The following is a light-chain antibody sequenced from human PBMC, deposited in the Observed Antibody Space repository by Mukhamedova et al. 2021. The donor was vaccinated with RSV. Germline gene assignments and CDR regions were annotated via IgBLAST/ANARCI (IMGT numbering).Light chain of an antibody. J-gene: IGKJ1*01. CDR2: MAS. CDR3: QQYNTYPLT. V-gene: IGKV1-5*03. Sequence: WYQRRVHGKAPNLLIYMASNLLSGVPLRFSGSGSGTEFTLTISSLQPDDVATYYCQQYNTYPLTFGQGTRVEIK.